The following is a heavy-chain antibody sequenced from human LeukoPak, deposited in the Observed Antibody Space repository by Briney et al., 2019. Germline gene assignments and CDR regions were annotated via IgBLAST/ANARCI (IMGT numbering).Heavy chain of an antibody. CDR1: GFTFSSYA. Sequence: GGSLRLSCAASGFTFSSYAMSWVRQAPGKGLEWVSSISGSGDTTYYADSVKGRFTISRDNSKNTLYLQMNSLRAEDTAVYYCAKDHAPYYFDYWGQGTLVTVSS. V-gene: IGHV3-23*01. CDR2: ISGSGDTT. CDR3: AKDHAPYYFDY. J-gene: IGHJ4*02.